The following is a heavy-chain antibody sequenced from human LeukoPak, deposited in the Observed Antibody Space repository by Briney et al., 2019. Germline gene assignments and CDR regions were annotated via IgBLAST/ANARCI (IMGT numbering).Heavy chain of an antibody. J-gene: IGHJ4*02. D-gene: IGHD3-3*01. CDR2: INPNSGGT. CDR3: ARITIFGVVNGIDY. CDR1: GYTFTSNY. Sequence: ASVKVSCKAFGYTFTSNYMHWVRQAPGQGLEWVGWINPNSGGTNYAQKFQGGVTMTRDTSISTAYMELSRLRSDDTAVYYCARITIFGVVNGIDYWGQGTLVTVSS. V-gene: IGHV1-2*02.